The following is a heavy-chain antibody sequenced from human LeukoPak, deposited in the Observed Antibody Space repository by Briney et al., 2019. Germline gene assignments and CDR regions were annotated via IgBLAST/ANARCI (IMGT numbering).Heavy chain of an antibody. D-gene: IGHD5-24*01. CDR1: GGSISSYY. J-gene: IGHJ4*02. Sequence: SETLSLTCTVSGGSISSYYWSWIRQPPGKGLEWIGYIYYSGSTNYNPPLKSRVTISVDTSKNQFSLKLSSVTAADTAVYYCARHSRDGFIEPYFDYWGQGTLVTVSS. CDR3: ARHSRDGFIEPYFDY. V-gene: IGHV4-59*08. CDR2: IYYSGST.